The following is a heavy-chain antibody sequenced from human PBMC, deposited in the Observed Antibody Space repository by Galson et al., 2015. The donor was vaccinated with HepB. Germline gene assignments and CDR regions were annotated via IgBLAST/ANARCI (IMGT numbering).Heavy chain of an antibody. CDR1: GYTLTELS. J-gene: IGHJ5*02. D-gene: IGHD6-19*01. CDR2: FDPEDGET. CDR3: ATSVVKRIAVAGTYGGDWFDP. Sequence: SCKVSGYTLTELSMHWVRQAPGKGLEWMGGFDPEDGETIYAQKFQGRVTMTEDTSTDTAYMELSSLRSEDTAVYYCATSVVKRIAVAGTYGGDWFDPWGQGTLVTVSS. V-gene: IGHV1-24*01.